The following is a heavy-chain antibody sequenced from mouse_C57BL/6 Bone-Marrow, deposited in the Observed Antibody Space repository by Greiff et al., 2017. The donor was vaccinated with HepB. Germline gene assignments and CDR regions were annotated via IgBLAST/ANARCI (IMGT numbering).Heavy chain of an antibody. V-gene: IGHV5-12*01. D-gene: IGHD4-1*01. J-gene: IGHJ1*03. CDR3: ARHNWDGYFDV. Sequence: EVKLQESGGGLVQPGGSLKLSCAASGFTFSDYYMYWVRQTPEKRLEWVAYISNGGGSTYYPDTVKGRFTISRDNAKNTLYLQMSRLKSEDTAMYYCARHNWDGYFDVWGTGTTVTVSS. CDR1: GFTFSDYY. CDR2: ISNGGGST.